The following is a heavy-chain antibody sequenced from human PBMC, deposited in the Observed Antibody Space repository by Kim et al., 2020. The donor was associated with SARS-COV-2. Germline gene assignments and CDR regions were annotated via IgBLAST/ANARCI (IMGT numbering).Heavy chain of an antibody. CDR1: GGTFSSYA. CDR3: ALELLRQGYFDY. J-gene: IGHJ4*02. Sequence: SVKVSCKASGGTFSSYAISWVRQAPGQGLEWMGGIIPIFGTANYAQKFQGRVTITADESTSTAYMELSSLRAEDTAVYYCALELLRQGYFDYWGQGTLVTVSS. D-gene: IGHD2-15*01. V-gene: IGHV1-69*13. CDR2: IIPIFGTA.